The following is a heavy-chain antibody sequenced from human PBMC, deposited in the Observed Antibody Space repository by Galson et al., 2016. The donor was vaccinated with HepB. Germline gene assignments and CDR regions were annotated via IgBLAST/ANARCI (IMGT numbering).Heavy chain of an antibody. V-gene: IGHV3-23*01. J-gene: IGHJ5*02. Sequence: SLRLSCAASEFSFDNYAMSWVRQAPGKGLEWVSSISGSGTNSHYAGSVRDRFTISRDNSENTLYLQMNSLRVDDTAVYYCAKDQDNSGGVFFDPWGRGTLVIVAS. CDR2: ISGSGTNS. CDR1: EFSFDNYA. CDR3: AKDQDNSGGVFFDP. D-gene: IGHD5-12*01.